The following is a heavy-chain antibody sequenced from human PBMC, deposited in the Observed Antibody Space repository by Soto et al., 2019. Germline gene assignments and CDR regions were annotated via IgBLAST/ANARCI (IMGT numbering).Heavy chain of an antibody. Sequence: ASVKVSCKVSGYTFTGYYMHWVRQAPGQGLEWMGWINPNSGGTNYAQKFQGRVTMTRDTSISTAYMELSRLRSDDTAVYYCATDSRVAGILLYYWGQGTLVTVSS. CDR3: ATDSRVAGILLYY. V-gene: IGHV1-2*02. J-gene: IGHJ4*02. CDR2: INPNSGGT. CDR1: GYTFTGYY. D-gene: IGHD6-19*01.